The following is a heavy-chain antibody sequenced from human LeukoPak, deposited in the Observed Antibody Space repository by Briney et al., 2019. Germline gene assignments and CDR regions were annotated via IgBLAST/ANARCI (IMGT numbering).Heavy chain of an antibody. Sequence: GGSLRLSCAASGFTFSNYWMSWVRQAPGKGLEWVSAISGSGGSTYYADSVKGRFTISRDNSKNTLYLQMNSLGAEDTAVYYCAKDEGVVVAATPYNWFDPWGQGTLVTVSS. V-gene: IGHV3-23*01. CDR3: AKDEGVVVAATPYNWFDP. D-gene: IGHD2-15*01. J-gene: IGHJ5*02. CDR1: GFTFSNYW. CDR2: ISGSGGST.